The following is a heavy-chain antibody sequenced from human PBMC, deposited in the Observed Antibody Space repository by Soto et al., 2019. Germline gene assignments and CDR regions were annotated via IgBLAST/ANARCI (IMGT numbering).Heavy chain of an antibody. Sequence: EVQLVESGGGLVQPGRSLRLSCAASGFTFDDYAMHWVRQAPGKGLEWVSSINWNSGSIGYADSVKGRFTISRDNAKNTLYLQMNSLRAEDTALYYCAKDDYSNSSGMDYWGQGTLVTVSS. D-gene: IGHD6-6*01. CDR1: GFTFDDYA. V-gene: IGHV3-9*01. CDR3: AKDDYSNSSGMDY. J-gene: IGHJ4*02. CDR2: INWNSGSI.